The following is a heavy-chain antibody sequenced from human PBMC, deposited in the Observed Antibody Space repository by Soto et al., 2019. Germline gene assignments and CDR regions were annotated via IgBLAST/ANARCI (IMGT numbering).Heavy chain of an antibody. V-gene: IGHV1-69*13. Sequence: GASVKVSCKASGGTFSSYAIIWVRQAPGQGLEWMGGIIPMYGTGNNAQKFQDRVTITADESTSTAYMELRSLRSEDTAVYYCARGDFWSGSAYYGMDVWGQGTTVTVSS. D-gene: IGHD3-3*01. J-gene: IGHJ6*02. CDR3: ARGDFWSGSAYYGMDV. CDR1: GGTFSSYA. CDR2: IIPMYGTG.